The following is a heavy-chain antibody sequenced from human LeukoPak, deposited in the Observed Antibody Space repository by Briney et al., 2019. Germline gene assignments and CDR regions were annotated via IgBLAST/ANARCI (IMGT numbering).Heavy chain of an antibody. J-gene: IGHJ4*02. CDR2: ISGSGGAT. D-gene: IGHD1-26*01. CDR3: GKYLQTSVGANDY. Sequence: GGSLRLSCAAFGFTFSSYPMNWVRQAPGKGLEWVSVISGSGGATFYGDSVQGRFTISRDNSRDTLYLQMNSLTAEDTAVYYCGKYLQTSVGANDYWGQGTLVTVSS. V-gene: IGHV3-23*01. CDR1: GFTFSSYP.